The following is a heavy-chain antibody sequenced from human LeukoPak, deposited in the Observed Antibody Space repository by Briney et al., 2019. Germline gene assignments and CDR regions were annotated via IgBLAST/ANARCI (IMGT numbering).Heavy chain of an antibody. V-gene: IGHV3-15*01. CDR1: GFTSSSYE. Sequence: GGSLRLSCAASGFTSSSYEVNWVRQAPGKGLEWVGRIKSKGDGETTDYAAPVKGRFTISRDDSNNMVYLQMNSLRAEDTAVYYCARGSTGSYLGFDYWGQGTLVTVSS. J-gene: IGHJ4*02. CDR2: IKSKGDGETT. D-gene: IGHD1-26*01. CDR3: ARGSTGSYLGFDY.